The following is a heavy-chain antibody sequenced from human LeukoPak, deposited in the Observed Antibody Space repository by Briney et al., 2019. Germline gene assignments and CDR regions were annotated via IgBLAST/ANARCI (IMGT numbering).Heavy chain of an antibody. CDR3: AKRDVYNSGAFDI. Sequence: GGSLRLSCAASGFTFSSYGMNWVRQAPGKGLEWVSGISGSGGTTYYADSVKGRFTISRDNSKNTLYVHMNSLRAEDTAVYYCAKRDVYNSGAFDIWGQGTMVTVSS. V-gene: IGHV3-23*01. CDR2: ISGSGGTT. J-gene: IGHJ3*02. D-gene: IGHD5-24*01. CDR1: GFTFSSYG.